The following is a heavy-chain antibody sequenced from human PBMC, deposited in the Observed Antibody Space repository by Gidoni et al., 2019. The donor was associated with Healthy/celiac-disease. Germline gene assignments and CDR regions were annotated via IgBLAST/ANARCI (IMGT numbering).Heavy chain of an antibody. CDR1: GFTFSSYA. CDR3: AKDGLGGYDFDY. CDR2: ISGSGGST. D-gene: IGHD5-12*01. V-gene: IGHV3-23*01. J-gene: IGHJ4*02. Sequence: EVQLLESGGGLVQPGGSLRLSCAASGFTFSSYAMSWVRQAPGKGLGWVSAISGSGGSTYYADSVKGRFTISRDNSKNTLYLQMNSLRAEDTAVYYCAKDGLGGYDFDYWGQGTLVTVSS.